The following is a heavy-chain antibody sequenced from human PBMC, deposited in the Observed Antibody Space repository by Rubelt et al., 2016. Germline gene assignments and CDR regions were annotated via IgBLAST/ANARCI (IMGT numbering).Heavy chain of an antibody. J-gene: IGHJ4*02. Sequence: GQLVESGGGLVQPGGSLRLSCAASGFTFSSNSMNWVRQAPGKGLEWVSYLSSSSNTIYYADSVQGRFTISRDNAKDSLYLQMTSLRAEDTAVYYCARTGKGWGQGTLVTVAS. V-gene: IGHV3-48*01. CDR1: GFTFSSNS. CDR3: ARTGKG. CDR2: LSSSSNTI.